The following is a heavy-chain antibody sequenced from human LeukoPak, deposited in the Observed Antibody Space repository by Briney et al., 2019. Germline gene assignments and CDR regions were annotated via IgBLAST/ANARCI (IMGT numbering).Heavy chain of an antibody. CDR3: ARVAVYGAFDI. CDR2: INHSGST. D-gene: IGHD2-8*01. V-gene: IGHV4-34*01. Sequence: PSETLSLTCAVYGGSFSGYYWSWIRQPPGKGLEWIGEINHSGSTNYNPSLKSRVTISVDTSKNQFSLKLSSVTAADTAVYYCARVAVYGAFDIWGQGTMVTVSS. J-gene: IGHJ3*02. CDR1: GGSFSGYY.